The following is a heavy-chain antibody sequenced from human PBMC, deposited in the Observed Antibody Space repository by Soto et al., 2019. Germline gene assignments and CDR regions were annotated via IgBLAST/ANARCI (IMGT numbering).Heavy chain of an antibody. J-gene: IGHJ6*02. Sequence: QLVESGGGVVQPGGSLRLSCSATPSAFTFSDYGMHWVRQTPGKGLEWLAVIWFDGGKRYYADSVKGRFTISRDNSENTLSLQMNTLSHEDTGVYYSASSGRGDFTSMDNYFYYGLDVWGQGTTVAVSS. D-gene: IGHD5-18*01. CDR1: AFTFSDYG. CDR2: IWFDGGKR. CDR3: ASSGRGDFTSMDNYFYYGLDV. V-gene: IGHV3-33*01.